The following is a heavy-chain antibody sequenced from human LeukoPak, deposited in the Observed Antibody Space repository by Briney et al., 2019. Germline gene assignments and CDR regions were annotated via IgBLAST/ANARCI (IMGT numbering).Heavy chain of an antibody. CDR3: ARDQPGMAY. CDR2: ISWNSGSI. D-gene: IGHD5-18*01. V-gene: IGHV3-9*01. CDR1: GFTFDDYA. Sequence: GGSLRLSCAASGFTFDDYAMHWVRQAPGKGLEWVSGISWNSGSIGYADSVKGRFTISRDNAKNSLYLQMNSLRGEDTAVYYCARDQPGMAYWGQGTLVTVSS. J-gene: IGHJ4*02.